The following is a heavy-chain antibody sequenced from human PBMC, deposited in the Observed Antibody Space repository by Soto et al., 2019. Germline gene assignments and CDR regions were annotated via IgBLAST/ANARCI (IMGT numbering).Heavy chain of an antibody. Sequence: QITLKESGPTLVKPTQTLTLTCTFSGFSVTNNVEGVGWNRQPPGKALEWLATLYWDGDKRYSPSLRKRASVSTDTSKRQVVLTMTDMGPEDTGTYFCAHRKTTITVATYFDLWGQGTLVTVS. CDR2: LYWDGDK. J-gene: IGHJ4*02. CDR3: AHRKTTITVATYFDL. CDR1: GFSVTNNVEG. D-gene: IGHD1-1*01. V-gene: IGHV2-5*02.